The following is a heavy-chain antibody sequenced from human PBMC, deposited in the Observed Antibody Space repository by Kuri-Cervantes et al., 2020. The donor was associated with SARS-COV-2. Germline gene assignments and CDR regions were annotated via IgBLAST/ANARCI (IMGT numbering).Heavy chain of an antibody. CDR1: GYTFTGYY. V-gene: IGHV1-46*01. J-gene: IGHJ5*02. CDR2: INPSGGST. CDR3: ARENQVCSGGSCYSASNWFDP. D-gene: IGHD2-15*01. Sequence: ASVKVSCKASGYTFTGYYMHWVRQAPGQGLEWMGWINPSGGSTSYAQKFQGRVTMTRGTSTSTVYMELSSLRSEDTAVYYCARENQVCSGGSCYSASNWFDPWGQGTLVTVSS.